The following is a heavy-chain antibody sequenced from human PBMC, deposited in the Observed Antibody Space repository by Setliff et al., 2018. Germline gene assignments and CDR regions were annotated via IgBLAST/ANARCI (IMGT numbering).Heavy chain of an antibody. J-gene: IGHJ5*02. V-gene: IGHV4-59*01. D-gene: IGHD3-22*01. CDR1: GGSISSSY. CDR2: IYSSGSS. Sequence: SETLSLTCSVSGGSISSSYWTWIRQPPGKGLEWIGYIYSSGSSNYNPSLKSRVTISVDTSKNQFSLRLSSVTAADTAVYYCARAAKYDSGGYYGFWFDPWGQGNLVTVSS. CDR3: ARAAKYDSGGYYGFWFDP.